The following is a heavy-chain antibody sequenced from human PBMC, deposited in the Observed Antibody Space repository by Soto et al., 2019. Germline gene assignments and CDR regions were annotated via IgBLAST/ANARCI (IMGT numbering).Heavy chain of an antibody. CDR3: ARERPDIVVVVAATWPNYGMDV. Sequence: SVNVSCKAAGGTFSSYAIGLVRQAPGQGLEWMGGIIPIFGTANYAQKFQGRVTITADESTSTAYMELSSLRSEDTAVYYCARERPDIVVVVAATWPNYGMDVWGQGTTVTVSS. CDR2: IIPIFGTA. V-gene: IGHV1-69*13. CDR1: GGTFSSYA. J-gene: IGHJ6*02. D-gene: IGHD2-15*01.